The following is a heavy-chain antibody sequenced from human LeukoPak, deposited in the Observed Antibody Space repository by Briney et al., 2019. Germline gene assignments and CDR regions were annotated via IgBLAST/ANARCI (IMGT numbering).Heavy chain of an antibody. V-gene: IGHV3-33*01. D-gene: IGHD2-2*01. CDR3: ARDDIVVVPAAHTSPLDYYYGMDV. CDR1: GFTFSSYG. CDR2: IWYDGSNK. Sequence: GRSLRHSCAASGFTFSSYGMHWVRQAPGKGLEWVAVIWYDGSNKYYADSVKGRFTISRDNSKNTLYLQMNSLRAEDTAVYYCARDDIVVVPAAHTSPLDYYYGMDVWGQGTTVTVSS. J-gene: IGHJ6*02.